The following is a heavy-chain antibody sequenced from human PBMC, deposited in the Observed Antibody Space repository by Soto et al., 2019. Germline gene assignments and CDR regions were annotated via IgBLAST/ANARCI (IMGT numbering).Heavy chain of an antibody. CDR3: RTGNLYDCVRGSCRYHFDY. V-gene: IGHV4-34*01. Sequence: SETLSRTCSVYGGSLSGYYWSSIRQPPGKVLEWLGEINHRGRTNYNPSLKSRVTISVDTPKHQFSLKQRSVTAAGPAVHYCRTGNLYDCVRGSCRYHFDYWGQGTVVTVSS. CDR1: GGSLSGYY. CDR2: INHRGRT. D-gene: IGHD3-16*02. J-gene: IGHJ4*02.